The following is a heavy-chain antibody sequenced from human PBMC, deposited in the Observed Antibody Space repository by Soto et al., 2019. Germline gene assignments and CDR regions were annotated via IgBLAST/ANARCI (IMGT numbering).Heavy chain of an antibody. D-gene: IGHD1-7*01. CDR1: GGSFSGYY. V-gene: IGHV4-34*01. CDR2: INHSGST. Sequence: SETLSLTCAVYGGSFSGYYWSWIRQPPGKGLEWIGEINHSGSTNYNPSLKSRVTISVDTSKNQFSLKLSSVTAADTAVYYCARGRKTGTLIIGLQHDYWGQGTLVTVSS. CDR3: ARGRKTGTLIIGLQHDY. J-gene: IGHJ4*02.